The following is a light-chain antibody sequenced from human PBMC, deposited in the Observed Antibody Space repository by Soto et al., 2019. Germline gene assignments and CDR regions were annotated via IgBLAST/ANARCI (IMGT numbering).Light chain of an antibody. V-gene: IGLV3-21*04. Sequence: SYELTQPPSVSVAPGKTARITRGGNNIGSKSVHWYQQKAGQAPILAMYYDSDRPSGIPERFSGSNSGNTATLTISTVEAGDEADYYCQVWDISSNHVIFGGGTQLTVL. CDR1: NIGSKS. CDR3: QVWDISSNHVI. CDR2: YDS. J-gene: IGLJ2*01.